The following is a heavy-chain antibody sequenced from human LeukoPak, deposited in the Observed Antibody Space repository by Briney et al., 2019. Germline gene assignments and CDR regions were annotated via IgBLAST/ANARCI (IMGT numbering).Heavy chain of an antibody. D-gene: IGHD3-22*01. Sequence: SETLSLTCSVSGGSISSGGSFWSWIRHRPGKGLEWIGYISYTGITFYNPSLKSRFTISVDTSKKQFSLKLSSVTAADTAVYYCARKNSSGYYYAGNAFDVWGPGTMVTVSS. V-gene: IGHV4-31*02. J-gene: IGHJ3*01. CDR3: ARKNSSGYYYAGNAFDV. CDR1: GGSISSGGSF. CDR2: ISYTGIT.